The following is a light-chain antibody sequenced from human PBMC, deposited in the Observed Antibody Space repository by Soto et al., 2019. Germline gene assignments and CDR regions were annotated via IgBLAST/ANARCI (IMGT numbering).Light chain of an antibody. CDR1: TSDIGGYNY. Sequence: QSVLTQPASVSGSPGQSITISCSGGTSDIGGYNYVSWYQQHPGKAPKLIIYEVTKRPSGVPDRFSGSKSGNTASLTVSGLQAEDEADYYCSSHAGINNVVFGGGTKLTVL. J-gene: IGLJ3*02. V-gene: IGLV2-8*01. CDR2: EVT. CDR3: SSHAGINNVV.